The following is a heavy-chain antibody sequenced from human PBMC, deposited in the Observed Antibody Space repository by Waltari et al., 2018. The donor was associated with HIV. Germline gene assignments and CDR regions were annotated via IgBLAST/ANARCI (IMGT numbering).Heavy chain of an antibody. Sequence: QVQLQESGPGLVKPSQTLSLTCTVSGGSISSGGYYWSWIRQHPGKGLEWIGYIYYSGSTYYNPSLKSRVTISVDTSKNQFSLKLSSVTAADTAVYYCARAGGTTSFGGLMEKTFDPWGQGTLVTVSS. J-gene: IGHJ5*02. V-gene: IGHV4-31*03. D-gene: IGHD4-17*01. CDR2: IYYSGST. CDR1: GGSISSGGYY. CDR3: ARAGGTTSFGGLMEKTFDP.